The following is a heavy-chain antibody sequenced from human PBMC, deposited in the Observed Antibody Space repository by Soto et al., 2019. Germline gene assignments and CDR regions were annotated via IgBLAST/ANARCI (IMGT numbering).Heavy chain of an antibody. V-gene: IGHV1-46*01. D-gene: IGHD3-3*02. J-gene: IGHJ4*02. CDR2: INPASGST. Sequence: QVQLVQSGAEVKKPGASVKLSCRTSGYTFTHYYIHWVRQAPGQGLEWLGIINPASGSTNYAQDFQGRVTLTMDTSTTTVYMDLSGLRAEDTAIFYCARDLAEGEHWGQGSLVTFYS. CDR1: GYTFTHYY. CDR3: ARDLAEGEH.